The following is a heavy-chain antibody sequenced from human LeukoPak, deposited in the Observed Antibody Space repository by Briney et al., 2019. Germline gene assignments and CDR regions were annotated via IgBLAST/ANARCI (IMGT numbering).Heavy chain of an antibody. V-gene: IGHV3-74*01. Sequence: GGSLRLSCAASGFTFRNSWMHWVRQAPGKGLAWVPRIAPDGTTTPYADSVRGRFTISRDNARNTLYLQMNSLRAEDTAVYYCARDLGWSPGYWGQGTLVTVSS. CDR3: ARDLGWSPGY. J-gene: IGHJ4*02. CDR2: IAPDGTTT. CDR1: GFTFRNSW. D-gene: IGHD2-15*01.